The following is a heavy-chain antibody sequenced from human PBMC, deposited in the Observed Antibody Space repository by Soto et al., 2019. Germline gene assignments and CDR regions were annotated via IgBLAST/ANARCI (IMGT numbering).Heavy chain of an antibody. Sequence: QVQLVQSGAEVKKPGSSVKVSCKASGGTFSSYTISWVRQAPGQGLEWMGRIIPILGIANYAQKFQGRVTINADKSTSTAYMELSSLRSEDTAVYYCARVSGFGELAYWGQGTLVTVSS. CDR2: IIPILGIA. V-gene: IGHV1-69*02. CDR3: ARVSGFGELAY. J-gene: IGHJ4*02. CDR1: GGTFSSYT. D-gene: IGHD3-10*01.